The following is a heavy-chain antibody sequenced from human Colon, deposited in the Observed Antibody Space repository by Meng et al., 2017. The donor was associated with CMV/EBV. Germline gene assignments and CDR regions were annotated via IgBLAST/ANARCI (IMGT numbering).Heavy chain of an antibody. CDR2: ISPYSGET. Sequence: SCKASSYTFTTYGISWMRQNPGQGLEWMGFISPYSGETYYAQKVQDRLVMTTDTSTNTAYMELRSLRSDDTAIYYCARVTGNTRLVYWGQGTLVTVSS. V-gene: IGHV1-18*01. CDR1: SYTFTTYG. J-gene: IGHJ4*02. CDR3: ARVTGNTRLVY. D-gene: IGHD1-1*01.